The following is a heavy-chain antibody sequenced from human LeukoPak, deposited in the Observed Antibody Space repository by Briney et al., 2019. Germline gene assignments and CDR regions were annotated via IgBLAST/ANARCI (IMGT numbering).Heavy chain of an antibody. CDR3: ARDVTMVRGDCNWFDP. J-gene: IGHJ5*02. Sequence: GGSLRLSCAASGFTFSSYGMHWVRQAPGKGLEWVAVIWYDGSNKYYADSVKGRFTISRDNSKNTLYLQMNSLRAEDTAVYYCARDVTMVRGDCNWFDPWGQGTLATVSS. CDR2: IWYDGSNK. V-gene: IGHV3-33*01. D-gene: IGHD3-10*01. CDR1: GFTFSSYG.